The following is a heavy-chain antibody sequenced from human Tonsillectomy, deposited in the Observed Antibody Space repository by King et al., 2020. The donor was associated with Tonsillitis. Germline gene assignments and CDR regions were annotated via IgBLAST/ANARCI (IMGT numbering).Heavy chain of an antibody. D-gene: IGHD3-22*01. CDR1: GFTFSNYA. CDR3: ANAGVVVITAALDY. CDR2: IYSGGSST. J-gene: IGHJ4*02. Sequence: VQLVESGGGLVQPGGSLRLSCAASGFTFSNYAMSWVRQAPGKGLEWVSVIYSGGSSTYYADSVKGRFTISRENSKNTLYLQMNSLRAEDTAVYYCANAGVVVITAALDYWGQGTLVTVSS. V-gene: IGHV3-23*03.